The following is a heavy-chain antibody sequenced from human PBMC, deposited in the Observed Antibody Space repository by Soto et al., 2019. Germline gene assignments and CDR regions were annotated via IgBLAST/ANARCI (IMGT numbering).Heavy chain of an antibody. CDR3: TRLSRVTFIVN. Sequence: QVQLVQSVAEVKSPGTSVKVSCQTSGYTFADYSIHWVRQAPGQGLEYMGKVDPATGASDSTQKIQGRVSLTSDASTATVYMELNNLRSEDTAIYYCTRLSRVTFIVNWGQGPLVTVSS. CDR1: GYTFADYS. D-gene: IGHD3-16*02. V-gene: IGHV1-46*01. CDR2: VDPATGAS. J-gene: IGHJ1*01.